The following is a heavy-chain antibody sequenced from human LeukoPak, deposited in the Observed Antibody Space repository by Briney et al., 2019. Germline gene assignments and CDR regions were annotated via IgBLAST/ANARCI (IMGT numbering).Heavy chain of an antibody. Sequence: SETLSLTCTVSGGSISSYYWSWIRQPPGKGLEWIGYIFYSGSTYYSPSLKSRVTISLDTSRNQFSLKLNSVTAADTAVYYCAKSNGYGLVDIWGQGTMVTVSS. CDR1: GGSISSYY. CDR3: AKSNGYGLVDI. V-gene: IGHV4-59*12. D-gene: IGHD3-10*01. J-gene: IGHJ3*02. CDR2: IFYSGST.